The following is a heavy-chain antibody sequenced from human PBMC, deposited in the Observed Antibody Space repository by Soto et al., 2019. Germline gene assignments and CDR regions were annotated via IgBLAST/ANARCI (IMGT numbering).Heavy chain of an antibody. CDR1: GGSVSSYS. CDR2: INHSGST. V-gene: IGHV4-34*01. Sequence: SETLSLTCAVSGGSVSSYSWSWIRQPPGKGLEWIGEINHSGSTIYNPSLKSRVTISLDTSENQFSLKVNSVTAADTAFYYCAKSSSWYLGPPFDYWGQGTPVTVSS. J-gene: IGHJ4*02. D-gene: IGHD6-13*01. CDR3: AKSSSWYLGPPFDY.